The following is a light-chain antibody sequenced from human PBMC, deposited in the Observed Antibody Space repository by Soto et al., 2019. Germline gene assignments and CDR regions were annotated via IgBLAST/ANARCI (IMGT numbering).Light chain of an antibody. V-gene: IGKV1-5*01. CDR1: QSISHW. CDR3: QQYNSSPYT. J-gene: IGKJ2*01. Sequence: DIQMTQSPSTLSASVGDRVTITCRASQSISHWLAWYQQKPGKAPNLLIYDASNLESGVPSRFSGSGSGTEFSLTISSLQADDFATYFCQQYNSSPYTFGQGTKLEIK. CDR2: DAS.